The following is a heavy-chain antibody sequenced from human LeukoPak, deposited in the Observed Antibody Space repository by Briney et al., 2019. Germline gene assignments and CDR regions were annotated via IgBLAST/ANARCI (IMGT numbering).Heavy chain of an antibody. CDR2: INPSAGST. V-gene: IGHV1-46*01. Sequence: ASVKVSCKASGYTFTSYRMHWVRQAPGQGLEWMGIINPSAGSTRYAQKVQGRVTMTRDMSTSTVYMELSSLRSEDTAIYYCARGIHIRYYYDCSGFDYWGQGTLVTVSS. J-gene: IGHJ4*02. D-gene: IGHD3-22*01. CDR1: GYTFTSYR. CDR3: ARGIHIRYYYDCSGFDY.